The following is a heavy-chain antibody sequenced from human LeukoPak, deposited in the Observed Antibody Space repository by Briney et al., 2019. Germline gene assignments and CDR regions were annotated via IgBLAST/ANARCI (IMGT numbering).Heavy chain of an antibody. Sequence: GGSLRLSCAASGFTFSSYAMMGVRQAPGKGLDWVSTISVSGGSPNYADSVKGRFTISRDNSKNTLFLQMNSLRAEDTALYYCAKGLREYDFWSGYATWGQGTLVTVSS. V-gene: IGHV3-23*01. J-gene: IGHJ5*02. CDR2: ISVSGGSP. CDR1: GFTFSSYA. CDR3: AKGLREYDFWSGYAT. D-gene: IGHD3-3*01.